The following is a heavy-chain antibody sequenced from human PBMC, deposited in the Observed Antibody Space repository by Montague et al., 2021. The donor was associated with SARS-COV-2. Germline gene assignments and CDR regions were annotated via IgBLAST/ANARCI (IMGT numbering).Heavy chain of an antibody. Sequence: TLSLTCTVSGATITSGRYYRTWIRQHPGKGLEYIGNVYYNGSTYYNPSLKSRLTMSVDMSKNQFSLKLRSVTAADTAMYFCARWAALIYYYGLDVWGRGTTVTVSS. V-gene: IGHV4-31*03. D-gene: IGHD3-10*01. CDR3: ARWAALIYYYGLDV. CDR2: VYYNGST. CDR1: GATITSGRYY. J-gene: IGHJ6*02.